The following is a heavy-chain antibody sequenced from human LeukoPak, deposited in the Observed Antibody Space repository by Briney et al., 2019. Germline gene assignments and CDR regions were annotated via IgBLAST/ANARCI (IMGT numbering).Heavy chain of an antibody. Sequence: PGGSLRLSCAASGFAFSSYWMSWVRQASGKGLEWVANIKQDGSEKYYVDSVKGRFTISRDNAKNSLYLQMNSLRAEDTAVYYCARENYDFWSGYYSGGIYYFDYWGQGTLVTVSS. V-gene: IGHV3-7*01. CDR3: ARENYDFWSGYYSGGIYYFDY. CDR2: IKQDGSEK. CDR1: GFAFSSYW. J-gene: IGHJ4*02. D-gene: IGHD3-3*01.